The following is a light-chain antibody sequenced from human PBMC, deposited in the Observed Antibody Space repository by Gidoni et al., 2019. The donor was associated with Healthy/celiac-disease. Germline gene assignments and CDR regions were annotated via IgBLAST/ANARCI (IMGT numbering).Light chain of an antibody. CDR1: QSISSW. Sequence: DIQMTQSPSTLSASVGDRVTITCRASQSISSWLAWYQQKPGKAPKLLIYKASSLESGVPSRFRGRGSVTAFTLTISSLQPDYFATYYCQQYNSYSWTFGQGTKVEIK. V-gene: IGKV1-5*03. J-gene: IGKJ1*01. CDR2: KAS. CDR3: QQYNSYSWT.